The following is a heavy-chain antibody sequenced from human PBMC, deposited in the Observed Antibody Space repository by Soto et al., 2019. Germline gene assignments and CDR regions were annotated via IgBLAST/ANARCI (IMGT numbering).Heavy chain of an antibody. CDR1: GFTFSSYG. CDR3: AKDVLRFLEWLAFYGMDV. D-gene: IGHD3-3*01. CDR2: ISYDGSNK. Sequence: QVQLVESGGGVVQPGRSLRLSCAASGFTFSSYGMHWVRQAPGKGLEWVAVISYDGSNKYYADSVKGRFTISRDNSKNTLYLRMNSLRAEDTVVYYCAKDVLRFLEWLAFYGMDVWDQGTTVTVSS. V-gene: IGHV3-30*18. J-gene: IGHJ6*02.